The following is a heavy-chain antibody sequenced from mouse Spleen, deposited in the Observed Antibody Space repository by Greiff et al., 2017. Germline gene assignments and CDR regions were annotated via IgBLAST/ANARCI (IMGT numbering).Heavy chain of an antibody. CDR3: ARSYYEESMDY. D-gene: IGHD1-1*01. V-gene: IGHV14-3*01. J-gene: IGHJ2*01. CDR2: IDPANGNT. CDR1: GFNIKNTY. Sequence: VHVKQSVAELVRPGASVKLSCTASGFNIKNTYMHWVKQRPEQGLEWIGRIDPANGNTKYAPKFQGKATITADTSSNTAYLQLSSLTSEDTALYYSARSYYEESMDYWGQGTTLTVSS.